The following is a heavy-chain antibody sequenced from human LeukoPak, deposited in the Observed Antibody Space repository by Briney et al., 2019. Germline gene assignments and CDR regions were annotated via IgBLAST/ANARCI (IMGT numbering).Heavy chain of an antibody. D-gene: IGHD3-22*01. J-gene: IGHJ5*02. CDR3: VIFRSYYDNNGRNR. CDR1: GLTINKYW. CDR2: INGDGIST. V-gene: IGHV3-74*01. Sequence: GGSLRLSCAVSGLTINKYWMHWVRQAPGKGLVWVSVINGDGISTTYADSVKGRFTISRDNAKNTLYLQMNSLKVEDTAVYYCVIFRSYYDNNGRNRWGQGTLVTVST.